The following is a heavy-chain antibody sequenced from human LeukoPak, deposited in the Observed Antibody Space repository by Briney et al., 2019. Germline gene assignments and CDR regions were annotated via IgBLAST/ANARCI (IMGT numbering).Heavy chain of an antibody. V-gene: IGHV1-46*01. CDR3: ARDVLDYYDRSNYVT. CDR1: GYTFTSNY. J-gene: IGHJ5*02. D-gene: IGHD3-22*01. CDR2: ISPSGGST. Sequence: GASVKVSCKAFGYTFTSNYMHWVRQAPGQGPEWMGVISPSGGSTTYAQKFQGRVTLTRDMSTSTDYLELSSLRSEDTAVYYCARDVLDYYDRSNYVTWGQGTLVTVSS.